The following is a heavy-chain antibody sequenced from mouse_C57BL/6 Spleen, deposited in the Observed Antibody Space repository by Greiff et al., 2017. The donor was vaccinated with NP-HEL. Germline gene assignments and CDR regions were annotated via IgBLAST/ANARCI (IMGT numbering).Heavy chain of an antibody. CDR3: ARGGYYGSSYMDY. D-gene: IGHD1-1*01. J-gene: IGHJ4*01. V-gene: IGHV3-6*01. Sequence: VQLKESGPGLVKPSQSLSLTCSVTGYSITSGYYWNWIRQFPGNKLEWMGYISYDGSNNYNPSLKNRISITRDTSKNQFFLKLNSVTTEDTATYYCARGGYYGSSYMDYWGQGTSVTVSS. CDR1: GYSITSGYY. CDR2: ISYDGSN.